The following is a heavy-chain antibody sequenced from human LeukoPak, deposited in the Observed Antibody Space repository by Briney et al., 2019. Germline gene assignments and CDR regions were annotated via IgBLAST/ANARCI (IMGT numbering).Heavy chain of an antibody. CDR1: GGSISSGGYS. D-gene: IGHD1-26*01. Sequence: SETLSLTCAVSGGSISSGGYSWSWIRQPPGKGLEWIGYIYHSGSTNYNPSLKSRVTISVDTSKNQFSLKLSSVTAADTAVYYCARDGVWWSRSFVYWGQGTLVTVSS. CDR2: IYHSGST. V-gene: IGHV4-30-2*01. J-gene: IGHJ4*02. CDR3: ARDGVWWSRSFVY.